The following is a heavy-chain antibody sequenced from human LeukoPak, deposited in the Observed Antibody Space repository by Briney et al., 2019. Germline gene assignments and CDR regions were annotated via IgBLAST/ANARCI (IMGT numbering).Heavy chain of an antibody. CDR3: ASFRDSDN. V-gene: IGHV3-74*01. CDR1: GLTFSNVW. CDR2: INSAGGST. Sequence: GGSLRLSCAVSGLTFSNVWMHWVRQAPGQGLVWVSRINSAGGSTVYADPVKGRFNISRDNAKNMLYLQMNSLRTEDTAVYYCASFRDSDNWGQGTMVTVSS. J-gene: IGHJ3*02. D-gene: IGHD2-21*01.